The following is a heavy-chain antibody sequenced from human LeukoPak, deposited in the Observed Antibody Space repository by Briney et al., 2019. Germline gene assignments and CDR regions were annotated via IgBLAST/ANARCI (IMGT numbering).Heavy chain of an antibody. J-gene: IGHJ4*02. D-gene: IGHD3-10*01. V-gene: IGHV3-30*18. CDR2: ISYDGSNK. CDR3: AKDRTPWFGESPFDY. Sequence: PGRSLRLSCAASGFTFSSYGMHWVRQAPGKGPEWVAVISYDGSNKYYADSVKGRFTISRDNSKNTLYLQMNSLRAEDTAVYYCAKDRTPWFGESPFDYWGQGTLVTVSS. CDR1: GFTFSSYG.